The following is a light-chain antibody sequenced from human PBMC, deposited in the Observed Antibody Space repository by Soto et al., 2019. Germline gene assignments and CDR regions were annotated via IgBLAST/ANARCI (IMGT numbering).Light chain of an antibody. CDR2: EVS. Sequence: QSVLTQPASVSGSPGQSITISCTGTSSDVGSYNLASWYQQHPGKAPKLMIYEVSKRPSGVSDRFSGSKSGNTASLTISGLQAEDEADYYCCSYAGSSTFYVFGTGTKVTVL. CDR1: SSDVGSYNL. J-gene: IGLJ1*01. V-gene: IGLV2-23*02. CDR3: CSYAGSSTFYV.